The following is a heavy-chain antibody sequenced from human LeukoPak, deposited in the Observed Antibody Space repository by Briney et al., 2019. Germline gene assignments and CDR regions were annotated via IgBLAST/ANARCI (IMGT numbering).Heavy chain of an antibody. J-gene: IGHJ3*01. CDR1: GFTVSSNY. V-gene: IGHV3-53*01. Sequence: PGGSLRLSCAASGFTVSSNYMSWVRQAPGKGLEWVSVIYSGGSRYYADSVKGRFTVSRDNSKNTVYLQMSSLRTVDTAIYYCARVRFGTEWYSSDAFAFWGQGTMVTVAS. CDR3: ARVRFGTEWYSSDAFAF. D-gene: IGHD3-3*01. CDR2: IYSGGSR.